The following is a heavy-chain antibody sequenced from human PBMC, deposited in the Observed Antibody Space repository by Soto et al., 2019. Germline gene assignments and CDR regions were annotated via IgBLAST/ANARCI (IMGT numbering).Heavy chain of an antibody. J-gene: IGHJ5*02. V-gene: IGHV3-9*01. Sequence: GGSLRLSCAASGFTFDDYAMHWVRQAPGKGLEWVSGISWNSGSIGYADSVKGRFTISRDNAKNSLYLQMNSLRAEDTALYYCAKDMDPDILTGYYRGSNWFDPWGQGTLVTVSS. CDR2: ISWNSGSI. CDR1: GFTFDDYA. CDR3: AKDMDPDILTGYYRGSNWFDP. D-gene: IGHD3-9*01.